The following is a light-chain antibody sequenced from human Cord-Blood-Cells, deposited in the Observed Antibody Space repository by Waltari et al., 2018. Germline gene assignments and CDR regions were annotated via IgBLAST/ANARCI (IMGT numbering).Light chain of an antibody. CDR1: SSDVVGSNH. J-gene: IGLJ3*02. Sequence: QSALTQPASVSGSPGQSITISCTGTSSDVVGSNHVSWYQQHPGKAPKLMIYDVSKRPSGVSNRFSGSKSGNTASLTSSGLQAEDEADYYCSSYTSSSTWVFGGGTKLTVL. CDR3: SSYTSSSTWV. V-gene: IGLV2-14*01. CDR2: DVS.